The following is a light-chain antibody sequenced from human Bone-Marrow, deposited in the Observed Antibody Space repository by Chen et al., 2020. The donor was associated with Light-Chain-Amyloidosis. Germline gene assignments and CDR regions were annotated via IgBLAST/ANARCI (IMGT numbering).Light chain of an antibody. CDR2: GDF. J-gene: IGLJ3*02. CDR3: CAYTGSSTWV. V-gene: IGLV2-23*01. CDR1: NSDVGKYNL. Sequence: QSALTQPASVSGSPGQSITISCTASNSDVGKYNLVSWYQHHPGKAPKLIIYGDFKRPSGVSNRFSGSKSGTTASLTISGLQNEDEAHYHCCAYTGSSTWVFGGGTKLTVL.